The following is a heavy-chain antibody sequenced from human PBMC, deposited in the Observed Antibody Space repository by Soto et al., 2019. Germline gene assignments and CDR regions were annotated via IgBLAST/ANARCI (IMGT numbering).Heavy chain of an antibody. D-gene: IGHD6-19*01. J-gene: IGHJ5*02. CDR1: GGSISSSSYY. CDR2: IYYSGST. CDR3: ARHGRAVPDWFDP. V-gene: IGHV4-39*01. Sequence: PSETLSLTCTVSGGSISSSSYYWGWIRQPPGKGLEWIGSIYYSGSTYYNPSLKSRVTISVDTSKNQFSLKLSSVTAADTAVYYCARHGRAVPDWFDPWGQGTLVTVSS.